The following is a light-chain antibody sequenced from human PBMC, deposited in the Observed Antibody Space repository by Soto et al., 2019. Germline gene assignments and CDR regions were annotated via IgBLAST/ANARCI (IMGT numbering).Light chain of an antibody. CDR3: QQANSRPIT. CDR1: QDIKKW. J-gene: IGKJ5*01. CDR2: EAT. Sequence: DIQVTQSPSSVSASVGDRVTITCRASQDIKKWLAWYQQKPGKAPNLLVYEATILQSGVPSRFSGRGSGTDFTLTISNLQPEDCGTYYCQQANSRPITFAQGTRLEIK. V-gene: IGKV1-12*01.